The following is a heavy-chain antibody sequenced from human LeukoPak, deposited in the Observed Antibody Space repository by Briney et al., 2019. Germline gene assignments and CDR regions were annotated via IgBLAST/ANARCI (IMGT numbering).Heavy chain of an antibody. CDR2: ISSSSSYI. J-gene: IGHJ6*03. CDR3: ARDGIVAAATLLYYYYYMDV. CDR1: GFTFSSYS. V-gene: IGHV3-21*01. Sequence: GGSLRLSCAASGFTFSSYSMNWVRQAPGKGLEWVSSISSSSSYIYYADSVKGRFTISRDNAKNSLYLQMNSLRAEDTAVYYCARDGIVAAATLLYYYYYMDVWGKGTTVTVSS. D-gene: IGHD2-2*01.